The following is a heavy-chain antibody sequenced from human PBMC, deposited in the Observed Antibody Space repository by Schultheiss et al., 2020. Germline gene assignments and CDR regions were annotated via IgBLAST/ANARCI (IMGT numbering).Heavy chain of an antibody. CDR3: AKDSSGGDYFDY. CDR1: GFTFSDYY. V-gene: IGHV3-23*01. CDR2: VGGGSDI. Sequence: GESLKISCAASGFTFSDYYMSWIRQAPGKGLEWVSSVGGGSDIFHADSVRGRFTISRDNSKNTLYLQMNSLRAEDTAVYYCAKDSSGGDYFDYWGQGTLVTVSS. J-gene: IGHJ4*02. D-gene: IGHD3-10*01.